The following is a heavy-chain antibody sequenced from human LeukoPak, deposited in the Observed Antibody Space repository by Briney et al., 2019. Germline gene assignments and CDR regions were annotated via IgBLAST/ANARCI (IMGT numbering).Heavy chain of an antibody. Sequence: GGSLRLSCAASRFTFSSYAMSWVRQAPGMGLEWVSAISGSGGSTYYADSVKGRFTISRDNSKNTVYLQMNSLRAEDTAVYYCAKVTTKGYYYYGMDVWGQGTTVTVSS. CDR3: AKVTTKGYYYYGMDV. V-gene: IGHV3-23*01. D-gene: IGHD4-11*01. J-gene: IGHJ6*02. CDR2: ISGSGGST. CDR1: RFTFSSYA.